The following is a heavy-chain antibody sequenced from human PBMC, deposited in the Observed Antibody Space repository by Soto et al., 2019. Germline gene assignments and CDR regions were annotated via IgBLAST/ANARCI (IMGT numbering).Heavy chain of an antibody. CDR1: GGSISSRSYY. CDR2: IYYSGST. CDR3: ASMFVQLLFFDY. Sequence: SETLSLTCTVSGGSISSRSYYWGWIRQPPGKGLGWIGSIYYSGSTYYNPSLKSRVTISVDTSKNQFSLKLSSVTAADTAVYYCASMFVQLLFFDYWGQGTLVTVSS. J-gene: IGHJ4*02. V-gene: IGHV4-39*01. D-gene: IGHD2-2*01.